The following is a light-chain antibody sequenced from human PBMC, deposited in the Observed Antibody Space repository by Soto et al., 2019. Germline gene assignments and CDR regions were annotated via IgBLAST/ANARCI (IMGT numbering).Light chain of an antibody. CDR2: EVS. V-gene: IGLV2-14*01. CDR3: TSYSRYRALV. CDR1: XXDIGGYKY. J-gene: IGLJ3*02. Sequence: QSVLTQPASVSGSLGQSITISCTGXXXDIGGYKYVSWYQQHAGKAPKLISFEVSNRPPGVSDRFSRPNSGNTASLTISGLQAEDEAGYYCTSYSRYRALVFGGGTKVTVL.